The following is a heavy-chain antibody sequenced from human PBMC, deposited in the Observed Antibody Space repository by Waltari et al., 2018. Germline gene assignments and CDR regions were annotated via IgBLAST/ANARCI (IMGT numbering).Heavy chain of an antibody. CDR2: IIPMFSRT. Sequence: QVQLVQSGAEVKKPGSSVKVSCKASGGTFGSYAISWVRQAPGQGLEWMGGIIPMFSRTTYPQNFQDRVKITADESTSIAYMELSGLRFDDTAVYFCARGGGRGGSFSFHMDVWGKGTTVTISS. CDR3: ARGGGRGGSFSFHMDV. D-gene: IGHD3-10*01. V-gene: IGHV1-69*12. CDR1: GGTFGSYA. J-gene: IGHJ6*03.